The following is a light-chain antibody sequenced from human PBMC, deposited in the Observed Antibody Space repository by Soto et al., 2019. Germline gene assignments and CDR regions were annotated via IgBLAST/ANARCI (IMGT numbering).Light chain of an antibody. Sequence: DIVMTQTPLSLTVTPGEPASISCRSSQSLLDSDDGNTYLDWYLQRPGQSPQLLIYTVSCRASGVPDRFSGSGSGTDFTLKISRLEAEDVGVYYCMQRIEFPLTFGGGTKVDIK. CDR2: TVS. CDR1: QSLLDSDDGNTY. CDR3: MQRIEFPLT. V-gene: IGKV2-40*01. J-gene: IGKJ4*01.